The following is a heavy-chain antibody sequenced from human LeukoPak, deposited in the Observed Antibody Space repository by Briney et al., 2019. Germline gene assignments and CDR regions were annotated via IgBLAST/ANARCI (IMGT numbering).Heavy chain of an antibody. D-gene: IGHD6-13*01. V-gene: IGHV4-30-4*01. Sequence: SSETLSLTCTVSGGSISSGDYYWSWIRQPPGKGLEWIGYIYYSGSTYYNPSLKSRVTISVDTSKNQFSLKLSSVTAADTAVYYCARGFIHSPPPFDPWGQGTLVTVSS. CDR3: ARGFIHSPPPFDP. J-gene: IGHJ5*02. CDR2: IYYSGST. CDR1: GGSISSGDYY.